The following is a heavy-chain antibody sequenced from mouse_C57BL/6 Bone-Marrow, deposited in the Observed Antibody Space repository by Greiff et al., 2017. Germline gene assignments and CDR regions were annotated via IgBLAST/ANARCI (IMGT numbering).Heavy chain of an antibody. J-gene: IGHJ2*01. D-gene: IGHD1-3*01. CDR1: GFTFSSYG. V-gene: IGHV5-6*02. CDR2: ISSGGSYT. CDR3: ARLKGYFDY. Sequence: EVMLVESGGDLVKPGGSLKLSCAASGFTFSSYGMSWVRQTPDKRLEWVATISSGGSYTYYPDSVKGRFTISRDNAKNTLYLQMSILKSEDTALYYCARLKGYFDYWGQGTTLTVSS.